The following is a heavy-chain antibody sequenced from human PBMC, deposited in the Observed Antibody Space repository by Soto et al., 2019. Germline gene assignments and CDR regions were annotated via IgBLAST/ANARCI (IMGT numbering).Heavy chain of an antibody. CDR3: ARGGVLRYFDWLSDYYYYGMDV. CDR2: MKPNSGNT. J-gene: IGHJ6*02. D-gene: IGHD3-9*01. Sequence: QVQLVQSGAEVKKPGASVKVSCKASGYTFTSYDINWVRQATGQGLEWMGWMKPNSGNTGYAQKFQGRVTMTRNTSISTAYMELSSLRSEDTAVYYCARGGVLRYFDWLSDYYYYGMDVWGQGTTVTVSS. CDR1: GYTFTSYD. V-gene: IGHV1-8*01.